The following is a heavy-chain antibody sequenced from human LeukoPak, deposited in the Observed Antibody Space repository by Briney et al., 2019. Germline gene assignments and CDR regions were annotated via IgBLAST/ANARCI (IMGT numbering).Heavy chain of an antibody. CDR1: GFTFSSYE. Sequence: PGGSLRLSCAASGFTFSSYEMHWVRQAPGKGLEWVSYISSSGSTIYYADSVKGRFTISRDNAKNSLYLQMNSLRAEDTAVYYCARDFIAVASYWGQGTLVTVSS. CDR2: ISSSGSTI. J-gene: IGHJ4*02. D-gene: IGHD6-19*01. CDR3: ARDFIAVASY. V-gene: IGHV3-48*03.